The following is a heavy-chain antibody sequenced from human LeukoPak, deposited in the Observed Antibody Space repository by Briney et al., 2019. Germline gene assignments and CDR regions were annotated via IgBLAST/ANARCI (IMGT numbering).Heavy chain of an antibody. V-gene: IGHV1-8*01. CDR1: GYTFTSYD. Sequence: GASVKVSCKASGYTFTSYDINWVRQATGQGLEWMGWMNPNSGNTGYAQKFQGRVTMTRNTSISTAYMELRSLRSDDTAVYYCARLGEKTVTATLYYFDYWGQGTLVTVSS. D-gene: IGHD2-21*02. J-gene: IGHJ4*02. CDR2: MNPNSGNT. CDR3: ARLGEKTVTATLYYFDY.